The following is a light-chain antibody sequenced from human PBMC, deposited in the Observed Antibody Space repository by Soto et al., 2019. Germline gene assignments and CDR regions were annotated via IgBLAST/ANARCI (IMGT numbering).Light chain of an antibody. CDR2: GNN. CDR1: SSNIGSYT. CDR3: AAWDDSLNGRV. V-gene: IGLV1-44*01. J-gene: IGLJ3*02. Sequence: QSVLTQPPSASGTPGQTVTISCSGSSSNIGSYTVSWYQQLPGTAPKLLIYGNNQRPSGVPDRFSGSKSGTSVSLAISGLQSEDDADYFCAAWDDSLNGRVFGGGTTLTVL.